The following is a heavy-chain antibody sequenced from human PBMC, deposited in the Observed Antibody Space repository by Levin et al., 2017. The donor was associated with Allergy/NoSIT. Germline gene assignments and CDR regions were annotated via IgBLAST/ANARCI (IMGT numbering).Heavy chain of an antibody. CDR1: GGTISNYG. J-gene: IGHJ6*03. CDR2: IIPVFDTT. D-gene: IGHD2-21*02. CDR3: ARDRGECSGAACYMYPSRTHTFYYHYMDV. V-gene: IGHV1-69*06. Sequence: SVKVSCKASGGTISNYGIRWVRQAPGQGLEWMGGIIPVFDTTNYAQKFQGRVTITADKSTSTAYMELSSLRSEDTAVYYCARDRGECSGAACYMYPSRTHTFYYHYMDVWGKGTTVAVSS.